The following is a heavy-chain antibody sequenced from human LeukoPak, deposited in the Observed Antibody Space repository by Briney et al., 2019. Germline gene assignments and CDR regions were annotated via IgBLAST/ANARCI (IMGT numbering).Heavy chain of an antibody. D-gene: IGHD4-17*01. V-gene: IGHV1-46*01. Sequence: ASVKVSCKASGYTFTSYYMHWVQQAPGQGLEWMGIINPSGGSTSYAQKFQGRVTMTRDMSTSTVYMELSSLRSEDTAVYYCARGLRGGDYVSYYYYYMDVWGKGTTVTVSS. CDR3: ARGLRGGDYVSYYYYYMDV. J-gene: IGHJ6*03. CDR1: GYTFTSYY. CDR2: INPSGGST.